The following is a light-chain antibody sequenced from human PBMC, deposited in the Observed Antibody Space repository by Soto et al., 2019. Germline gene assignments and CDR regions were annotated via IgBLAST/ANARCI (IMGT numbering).Light chain of an antibody. CDR2: EVN. CDR1: SSDVGRYNF. Sequence: QSVLTQPPSASGSPRQSVTISCTGTSSDVGRYNFVSWYQHHPGKAPKLMIYEVNKRPSGVPDRFSGSKSGNTASLTVSGLQAEDEADYYCTSNAGSNNIIFGGGTKVTVL. V-gene: IGLV2-8*01. J-gene: IGLJ2*01. CDR3: TSNAGSNNII.